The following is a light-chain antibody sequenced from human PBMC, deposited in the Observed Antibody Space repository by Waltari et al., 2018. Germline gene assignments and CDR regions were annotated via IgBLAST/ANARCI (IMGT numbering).Light chain of an antibody. J-gene: IGLJ3*02. CDR1: SSDLGTYDY. CDR2: DVR. V-gene: IGLV2-14*03. Sequence: HSALTQAASVSGSPGQSLTISCTGTSSDLGTYDYVSWFQQHPGKAPKLMIYDVRNRPLGVSNRFSGSKSGITASLSISGLLAEDEAYYYCSSYTSSSTWVFGGGTKVTVL. CDR3: SSYTSSSTWV.